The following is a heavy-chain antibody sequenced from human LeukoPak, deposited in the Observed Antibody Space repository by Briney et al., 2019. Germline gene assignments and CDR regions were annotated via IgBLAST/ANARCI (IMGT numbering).Heavy chain of an antibody. D-gene: IGHD3-22*01. CDR3: ARNTSGFKLGDAFDI. CDR1: GFTFSSYA. J-gene: IGHJ3*02. Sequence: GGSLRLSCAASGFTFSSYAMTWVRQAPGKGLEWISPISGSAYSTSYADSVKGRFTISRDNSKNTLYLQMNSLRAEDTAIYYCARNTSGFKLGDAFDIWGQGTMVTVSS. CDR2: ISGSAYST. V-gene: IGHV3-23*01.